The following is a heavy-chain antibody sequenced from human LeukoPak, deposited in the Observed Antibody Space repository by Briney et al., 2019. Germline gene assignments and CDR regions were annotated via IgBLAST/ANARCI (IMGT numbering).Heavy chain of an antibody. D-gene: IGHD2-15*01. V-gene: IGHV4-39*07. Sequence: SETLSLTCAVSGGSISSSRYHWGWIRQPPGKGLDWIGSIYFSGITNYNPSLKSRVTMSVDTSKNQFSLKLSSVTAADTAVYLCAKVSSPGSCSGGTCYSDHYYFDYWGQGTLVTVSS. CDR1: GGSISSSRYH. CDR3: AKVSSPGSCSGGTCYSDHYYFDY. CDR2: IYFSGIT. J-gene: IGHJ4*02.